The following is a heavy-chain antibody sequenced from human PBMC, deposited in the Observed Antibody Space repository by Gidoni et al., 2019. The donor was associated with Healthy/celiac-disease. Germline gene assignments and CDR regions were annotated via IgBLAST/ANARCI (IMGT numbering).Heavy chain of an antibody. CDR1: GFTFRSYA. J-gene: IGHJ4*02. D-gene: IGHD6-19*01. Sequence: QVQLVESGGGVVQPGRSLRLSCAASGFTFRSYAMHWVRQAPGKGLEWVAVISYDGSNKYYADSVKGRFTISRDNSKNTLYLQMNSLRAEDTAVYYCARGEAGTSPSFFHYWGQGTLVTVSS. CDR2: ISYDGSNK. V-gene: IGHV3-30*04. CDR3: ARGEAGTSPSFFHY.